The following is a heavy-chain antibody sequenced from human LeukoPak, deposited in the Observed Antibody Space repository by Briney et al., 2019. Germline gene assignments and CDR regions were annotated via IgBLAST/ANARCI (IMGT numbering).Heavy chain of an antibody. J-gene: IGHJ4*02. CDR1: GFSFSSYG. V-gene: IGHV3-33*06. D-gene: IGHD5-12*01. Sequence: GGSLRLSCAAFGFSFSSYGFHWVRQAPGKGLEWVSAISYDGKNIHYTDSVKGRFTTSRDNSRNTVYLQMNSLRVEDTAVYYCAKTYSRESGYDFFFHYWGQGTRVTVSS. CDR3: AKTYSRESGYDFFFHY. CDR2: ISYDGKNI.